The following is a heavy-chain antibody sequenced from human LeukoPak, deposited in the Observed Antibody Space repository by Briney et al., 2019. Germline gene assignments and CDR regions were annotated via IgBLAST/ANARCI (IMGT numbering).Heavy chain of an antibody. V-gene: IGHV1-3*01. J-gene: IGHJ3*02. D-gene: IGHD6-13*01. CDR3: ARTTRSWYEDNDAFDI. Sequence: ASVKVSCKASAYTFTIYTIHWVRQAPGQRLEWMGWINAGNGNTRYSQNFQGRVTITRDTSAATAYMELSSLRSEDTAVYYCARTTRSWYEDNDAFDIWGQGTTVTVSS. CDR2: INAGNGNT. CDR1: AYTFTIYT.